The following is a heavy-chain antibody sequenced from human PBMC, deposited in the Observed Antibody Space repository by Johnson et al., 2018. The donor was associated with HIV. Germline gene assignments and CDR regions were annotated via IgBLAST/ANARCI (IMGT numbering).Heavy chain of an antibody. CDR2: ISSNGGST. J-gene: IGHJ3*02. V-gene: IGHV3-64*01. CDR1: GFTFSSYA. CDR3: ARVRLHSSGIDAFDI. D-gene: IGHD6-19*01. Sequence: VQLVESGGGLVQPGGSLRLSCAASGFTFSSYAMHWVRQAPGKGLEYVSAISSNGGSTYYANSVKGRFTISRDNSKNTLYLQMGSLTAEDMAVYYCARVRLHSSGIDAFDIWGQGTMVTVSS.